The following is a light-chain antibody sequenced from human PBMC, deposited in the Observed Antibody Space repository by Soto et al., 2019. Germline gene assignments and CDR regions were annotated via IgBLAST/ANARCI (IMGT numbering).Light chain of an antibody. Sequence: QSALTQPASVSGSPGQSITISCNGTSSDVGGHDYVSWYQQHPGKAPKLTIFEVSNRPSGVSNRFSGSKSGNKASLTISGLQAEDEADYYCRSYTDSNSFYVFGSGTKLTVL. CDR2: EVS. CDR3: RSYTDSNSFYV. J-gene: IGLJ1*01. V-gene: IGLV2-14*01. CDR1: SSDVGGHDY.